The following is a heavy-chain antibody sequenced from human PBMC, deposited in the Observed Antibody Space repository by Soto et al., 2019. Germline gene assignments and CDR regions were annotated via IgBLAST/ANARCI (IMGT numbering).Heavy chain of an antibody. CDR3: TREYTSSRYFDY. CDR1: GFTFSSYG. D-gene: IGHD6-13*01. Sequence: GGSLRLSCAASGFTFSSYGMHWVRQAPGKGLEWVAVISYDGSNKYYADSVKGRFTISRDNAKNTLYVQMNSLTAEDTAVYHCTREYTSSRYFDYWGQGALVTVSS. J-gene: IGHJ4*02. CDR2: ISYDGSNK. V-gene: IGHV3-30*03.